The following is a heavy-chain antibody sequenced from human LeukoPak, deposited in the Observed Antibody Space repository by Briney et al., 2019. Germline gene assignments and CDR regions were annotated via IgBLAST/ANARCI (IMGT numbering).Heavy chain of an antibody. V-gene: IGHV4-34*01. CDR1: GGSLSGYY. CDR2: INHSGST. D-gene: IGHD2-15*01. Sequence: PSETLSLTCAVYGGSLSGYYWSWIRRPPGKGPEWIGEINHSGSTNYNPSLKSRVTISVDTSKNQFSLKLSSVTAADTAVYYCARLCSRAKRNQINDYWGQGTLVTVSS. J-gene: IGHJ4*02. CDR3: ARLCSRAKRNQINDY.